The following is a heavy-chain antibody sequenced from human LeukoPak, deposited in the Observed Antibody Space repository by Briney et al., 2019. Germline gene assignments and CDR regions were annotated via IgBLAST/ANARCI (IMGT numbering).Heavy chain of an antibody. CDR3: AREEYSTSFDY. V-gene: IGHV3-33*08. J-gene: IGHJ4*02. CDR2: VWDDGNEQ. D-gene: IGHD6-6*01. CDR1: GCTFSSYA. Sequence: GGSLRLSCAASGCTFSSYAMSWVRQAPDKGLEWVALVWDDGNEQYYADPVKGRFTISRDNSENTLYLQMNSLRVEDTAVYYCAREEYSTSFDYWGQGTLVTVSP.